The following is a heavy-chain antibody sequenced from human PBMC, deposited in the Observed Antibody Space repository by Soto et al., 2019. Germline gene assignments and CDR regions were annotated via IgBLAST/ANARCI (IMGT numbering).Heavy chain of an antibody. Sequence: QVQLVESGGGMVQPGRSLRLSCAASGFTFSRYGMHWVRQAPGKGLEWVALILYDGSNIYYADSVKGRFTISRDNSKNTLYLQMNSLRAEDTAVYYCAKASGGYGPITDSWGQGTLVTVSS. CDR1: GFTFSRYG. V-gene: IGHV3-30*18. CDR3: AKASGGYGPITDS. D-gene: IGHD3-22*01. J-gene: IGHJ4*02. CDR2: ILYDGSNI.